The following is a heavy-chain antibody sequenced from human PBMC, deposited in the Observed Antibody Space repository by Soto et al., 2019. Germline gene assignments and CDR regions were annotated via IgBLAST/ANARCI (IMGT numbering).Heavy chain of an antibody. V-gene: IGHV1-18*01. Sequence: VQLVQSGAEVKKPGASEKVSCKTSGDPFTSYGINWVRQAPGQGPEWMGWISAYNDKTIYTQKFQGRVTMTTDTSTSTAYMELRSLRSDDTAVYYCARDRLIAVTGLLRNWGQGTLVTVSS. CDR3: ARDRLIAVTGLLRN. D-gene: IGHD6-19*01. J-gene: IGHJ4*02. CDR1: GDPFTSYG. CDR2: ISAYNDKT.